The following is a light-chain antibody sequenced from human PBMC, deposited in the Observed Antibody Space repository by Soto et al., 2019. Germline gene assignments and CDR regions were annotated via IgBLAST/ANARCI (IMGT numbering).Light chain of an antibody. CDR3: QQYLITSIT. V-gene: IGKV4-1*01. Sequence: DVLMSQSHALLAVSLGERAIINCRSSQTVFLSSNKKNYLAWYQQKPGQPPKLLIYWASTRESGVPDRFSGSGSGTDFTLTISSLQAEDVALYYCQQYLITSITFGQGARPEIK. J-gene: IGKJ5*01. CDR2: WAS. CDR1: QTVFLSSNKKNY.